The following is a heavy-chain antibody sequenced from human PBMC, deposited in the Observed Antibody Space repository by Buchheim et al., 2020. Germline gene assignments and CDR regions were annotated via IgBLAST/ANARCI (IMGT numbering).Heavy chain of an antibody. CDR1: GGSISSGVYY. D-gene: IGHD3-10*01. Sequence: QVQLQESGPGLVKPSQTLSLTCTVSGGSISSGVYYWTWIRQHPGKGLEWIGYISYSGTTYYNPSLKSRVSISVDTSKNQFSLKLTSVTAADTAVYYCARENAGSYYGMDVWGQGTT. V-gene: IGHV4-31*03. CDR3: ARENAGSYYGMDV. J-gene: IGHJ6*02. CDR2: ISYSGTT.